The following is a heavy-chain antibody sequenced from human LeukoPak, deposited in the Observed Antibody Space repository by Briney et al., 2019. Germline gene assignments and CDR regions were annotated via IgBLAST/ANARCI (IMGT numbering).Heavy chain of an antibody. V-gene: IGHV1-69*02. Sequence: GASVKVSCKASGGTFSSYTISWVRQAPGQGLEWMGRIIPILGIANYAQKFQGRVTITADKSTSTAYMELSSLRSEDTAVYYCARWVVPAVGRDWFDPWGQGTLVTVSS. CDR3: ARWVVPAVGRDWFDP. J-gene: IGHJ5*02. CDR1: GGTFSSYT. CDR2: IIPILGIA. D-gene: IGHD2-2*01.